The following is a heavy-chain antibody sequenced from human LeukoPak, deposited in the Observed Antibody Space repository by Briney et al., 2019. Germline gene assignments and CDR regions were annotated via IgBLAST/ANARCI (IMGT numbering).Heavy chain of an antibody. J-gene: IGHJ3*02. CDR2: INHSGST. D-gene: IGHD5-12*01. V-gene: IGHV4-34*01. CDR1: GGSFSGYY. CDR3: ARTAYESGAFDI. Sequence: SETLSLTCAVYGGSFSGYYWSWIRQPPGKGLEWIGEINHSGSTNYNPSLKSRVTISVDTSKNQFSLKLCSVTAADTAVYYCARTAYESGAFDIWGQGTMVTVSS.